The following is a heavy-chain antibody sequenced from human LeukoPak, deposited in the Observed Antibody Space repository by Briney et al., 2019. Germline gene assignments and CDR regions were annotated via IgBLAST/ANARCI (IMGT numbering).Heavy chain of an antibody. CDR2: IYYSGST. Sequence: SETLSLTCTVSGGSISSYYWSWIRQPPGKGLEWIGYIYYSGSTNYNPSLKSRVTISVDTSKNQFSLELSSVTAADTAVYYCARELSPGRDYYDSSGYYWFDPWGQGTLVTVSS. CDR3: ARELSPGRDYYDSSGYYWFDP. J-gene: IGHJ5*02. CDR1: GGSISSYY. V-gene: IGHV4-59*01. D-gene: IGHD3-22*01.